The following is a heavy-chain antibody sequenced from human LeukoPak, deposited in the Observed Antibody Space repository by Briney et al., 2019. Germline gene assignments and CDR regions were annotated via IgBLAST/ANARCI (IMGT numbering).Heavy chain of an antibody. D-gene: IGHD5-12*01. CDR1: GASTSIFS. CDR2: IHYSGST. CDR3: ARHGGETIVATILHAFDI. Sequence: SETLSLTCTVSGASTSIFSWSWIRQPPGKGLEWIGYIHYSGSTNYNTSLKSRVTISVDTSKNQFSLKLSSVTAADTAVYYCARHGGETIVATILHAFDIWGQGTMVTVSS. J-gene: IGHJ3*02. V-gene: IGHV4-59*08.